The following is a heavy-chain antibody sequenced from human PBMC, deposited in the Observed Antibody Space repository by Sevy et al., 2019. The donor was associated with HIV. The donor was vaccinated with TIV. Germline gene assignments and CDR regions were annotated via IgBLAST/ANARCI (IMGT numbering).Heavy chain of an antibody. J-gene: IGHJ4*02. CDR2: ISYDEAHK. CDR3: AKDYSAGITMVRGAYRARGDYFDY. CDR1: GFTFRTSG. Sequence: GGSLRLSCVTSGFTFRTSGMHWVRQSPGKGLEWVAVISYDEAHKNYADTVKGRFSISKDNSKNTLYLQMSSQRTEDTAVYYCAKDYSAGITMVRGAYRARGDYFDYWGQGTQVTVSS. D-gene: IGHD3-10*01. V-gene: IGHV3-30*18.